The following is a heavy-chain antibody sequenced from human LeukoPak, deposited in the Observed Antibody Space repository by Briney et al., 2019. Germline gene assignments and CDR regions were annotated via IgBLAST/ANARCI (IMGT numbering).Heavy chain of an antibody. J-gene: IGHJ6*02. CDR2: IYHSGST. CDR3: ARDWFGVPGSNGMDV. Sequence: SSETLSLTCAVSGGSISSSNWWSWVRQPPGKGLEWIGEIYHSGSTNYNPSLKSRVTISVDKSKNQFSLKLSSVTAADTAVYYCARDWFGVPGSNGMDVWGQGTTVTVSS. CDR1: GGSISSSNW. D-gene: IGHD3-10*01. V-gene: IGHV4-4*02.